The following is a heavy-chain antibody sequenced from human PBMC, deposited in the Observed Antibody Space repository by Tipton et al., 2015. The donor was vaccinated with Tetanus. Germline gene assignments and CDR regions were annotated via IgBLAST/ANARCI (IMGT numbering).Heavy chain of an antibody. Sequence: TLSLTCTVSGGSIDSFYWTWLRQPAGKPLELIGRIYLTGNTKYNSSLMSRVAMSVDMSRNQFSLWLNSVTLADTAVYYCGRDKRLADRTPFDMWGLGTLVTVSS. CDR1: GGSIDSFY. CDR3: GRDKRLADRTPFDM. CDR2: IYLTGNT. D-gene: IGHD2-15*01. V-gene: IGHV4-4*07. J-gene: IGHJ3*02.